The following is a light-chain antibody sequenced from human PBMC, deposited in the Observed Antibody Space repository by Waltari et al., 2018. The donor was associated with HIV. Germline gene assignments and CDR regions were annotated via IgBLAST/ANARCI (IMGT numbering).Light chain of an antibody. CDR2: WAS. V-gene: IGKV4-1*01. Sequence: DIVMTQSPDDLTGSLGERVTINCKSSLDVLYSSNNKNYLAWYQQKPGQPPKLLIYWASTRESGVPYRFSGSGSGTDFTLTISSLQAEDVAVYYCQQYYSTPYTFGQGTKLKI. CDR1: LDVLYSSNNKNY. CDR3: QQYYSTPYT. J-gene: IGKJ2*01.